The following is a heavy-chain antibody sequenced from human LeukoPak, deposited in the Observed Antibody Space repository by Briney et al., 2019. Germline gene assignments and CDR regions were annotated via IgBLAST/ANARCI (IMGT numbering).Heavy chain of an antibody. V-gene: IGHV3-7*01. CDR2: IKQDGSEK. D-gene: IGHD3-22*01. CDR1: GFTFSNYA. J-gene: IGHJ4*02. Sequence: GGSLRLSCAASGFTFSNYAMTWVRQAPGKGLEWVANIKQDGSEKYYVDSVKGRFTISRDNAKNSLYLQMNSLRAEDTAVYYCARRGYYYDSSGYYLGGFDYWGQGTLVTVSS. CDR3: ARRGYYYDSSGYYLGGFDY.